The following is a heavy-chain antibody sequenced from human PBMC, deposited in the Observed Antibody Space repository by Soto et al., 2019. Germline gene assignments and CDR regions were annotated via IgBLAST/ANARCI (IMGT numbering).Heavy chain of an antibody. Sequence: GGSLRLSCAASGFTFDDYAMHWVRQAPGKGLEWVSGISWNSETIDYADSVKGRFTISRDNAKSSLFLQMNSLRAEDTAVYYCARENYFDYWGPGILVTVS. CDR3: ARENYFDY. V-gene: IGHV3-9*01. CDR2: ISWNSETI. J-gene: IGHJ4*02. CDR1: GFTFDDYA.